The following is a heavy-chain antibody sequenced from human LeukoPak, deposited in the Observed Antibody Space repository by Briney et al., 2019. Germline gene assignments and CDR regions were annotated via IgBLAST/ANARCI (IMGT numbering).Heavy chain of an antibody. D-gene: IGHD2-15*01. CDR1: GYTFTSYD. V-gene: IGHV1-8*01. Sequence: GATVKVSCKASGYTFTSYDINRVRQATGQGLEWMGWMNPNSGNTAYAQKFQGRVTMTRNTSISTAYMELSSLRSEDTAVYYCARGRVRYCSGGSCYSSLGYYYYYMDVWGKGTTVTVSS. CDR2: MNPNSGNT. J-gene: IGHJ6*03. CDR3: ARGRVRYCSGGSCYSSLGYYYYYMDV.